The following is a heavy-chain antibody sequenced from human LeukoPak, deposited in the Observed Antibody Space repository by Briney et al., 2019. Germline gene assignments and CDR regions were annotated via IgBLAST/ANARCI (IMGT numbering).Heavy chain of an antibody. Sequence: ASVKVSCMVSGYTLTELSMHWVRQAPGKGLEWMGGFDPEDGETIYAQKFQGRVTMTEDTSTDTAYMELSSLRSEDTAVYYCATPLGYCSSTSCPMDVWGQGTTVTVSS. D-gene: IGHD2-2*01. CDR1: GYTLTELS. V-gene: IGHV1-24*01. CDR3: ATPLGYCSSTSCPMDV. CDR2: FDPEDGET. J-gene: IGHJ6*02.